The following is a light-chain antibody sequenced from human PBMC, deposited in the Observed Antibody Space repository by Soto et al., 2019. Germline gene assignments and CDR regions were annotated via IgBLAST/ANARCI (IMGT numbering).Light chain of an antibody. V-gene: IGLV2-11*01. Sequence: QSVLTQPRSVSGSPGQSVTISCTGTSSDVGVYNYVSWYQQHPGKAPKLMIYDVSKRPSGVPDRFSGSKSGNTDYLTISGLQAEDEADYYCCSYAGSYTLGVFGGGTQVTVL. CDR3: CSYAGSYTLGV. J-gene: IGLJ3*02. CDR2: DVS. CDR1: SSDVGVYNY.